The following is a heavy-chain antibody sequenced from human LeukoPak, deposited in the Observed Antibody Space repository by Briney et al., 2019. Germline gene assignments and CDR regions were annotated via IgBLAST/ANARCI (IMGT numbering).Heavy chain of an antibody. D-gene: IGHD1-1*01. CDR3: ARALTTLTYKGY. CDR2: ISGSNSYI. Sequence: GGSLRLSCAASGFTFSSYTMHWIRQAPGKGLEWVSSISGSNSYIFYADSVKGRFTVSRDNAKDSLYLQMNSLRAEDTAVYYCARALTTLTYKGYWGQGTLVTVSS. V-gene: IGHV3-21*01. J-gene: IGHJ4*02. CDR1: GFTFSSYT.